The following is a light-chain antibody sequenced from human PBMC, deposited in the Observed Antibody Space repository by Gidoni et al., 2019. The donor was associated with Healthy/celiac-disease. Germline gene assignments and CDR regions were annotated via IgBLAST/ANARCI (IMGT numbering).Light chain of an antibody. CDR2: DAS. V-gene: IGKV1-5*01. CDR3: HQYNSYSPVTWT. Sequence: DIQMTQSPSTLSASVGDRVTITCRASQSISSWLAWYQQKPGKAPKLLIYDASSLESGVPSRFSGSGSGTEFTLTISSLQPDDFATYYCHQYNSYSPVTWTFGQGTKVEIK. J-gene: IGKJ1*01. CDR1: QSISSW.